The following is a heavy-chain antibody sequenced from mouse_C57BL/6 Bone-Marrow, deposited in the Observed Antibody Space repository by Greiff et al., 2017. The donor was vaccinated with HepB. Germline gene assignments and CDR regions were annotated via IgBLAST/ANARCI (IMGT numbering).Heavy chain of an antibody. D-gene: IGHD1-1*01. CDR1: GFTFSDYG. J-gene: IGHJ1*03. Sequence: EVQVVESGGGLVKPGGSLKLSCAASGFTFSDYGMHWVRQAPEKGLEWVAYISSGSSTIYYADTVKGRFTISRDNAQNTLFLQMTSLRSEDTDMYYCARGYYGSSPYWYFDVWGTGTTVTVTS. CDR3: ARGYYGSSPYWYFDV. V-gene: IGHV5-17*01. CDR2: ISSGSSTI.